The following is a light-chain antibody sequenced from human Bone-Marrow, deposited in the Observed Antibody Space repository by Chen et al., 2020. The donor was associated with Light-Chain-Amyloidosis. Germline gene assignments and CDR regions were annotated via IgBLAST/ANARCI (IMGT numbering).Light chain of an antibody. CDR2: EVT. V-gene: IGLV2-14*01. CDR3: SSYTITNTLV. CDR1: SSDVGGDNH. J-gene: IGLJ1*01. Sequence: SALPPPAAVSGPPRQSTTISCTGTSSDVGGDNHVSWYQQHPDKAPKLMIYEVTNRPSWVPDRFSGSKSDNTASLTISGLQTEDEADYFCSSYTITNTLVFGSGTRVTVL.